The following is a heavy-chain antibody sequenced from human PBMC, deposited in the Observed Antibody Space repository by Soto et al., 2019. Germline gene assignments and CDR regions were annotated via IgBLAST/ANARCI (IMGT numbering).Heavy chain of an antibody. D-gene: IGHD6-19*01. Sequence: ASVKVSCKASGYTFTSYAMHWVRQAPGQRLEWMGWINAGNGNTKYSQKFQGRVTITRDTSASTAYMELSSLRSEDTAVYYCARGPGGAGTSRSLGYRTFDYWGQGTLVTVSS. J-gene: IGHJ4*02. CDR2: INAGNGNT. CDR1: GYTFTSYA. V-gene: IGHV1-3*01. CDR3: ARGPGGAGTSRSLGYRTFDY.